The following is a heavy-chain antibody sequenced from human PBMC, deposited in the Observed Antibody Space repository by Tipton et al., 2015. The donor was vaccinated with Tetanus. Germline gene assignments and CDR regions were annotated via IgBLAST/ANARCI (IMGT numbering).Heavy chain of an antibody. CDR1: GFMFSSYT. Sequence: QLVQSGGGLVKPGRSLRLSCAASGFMFSSYTMSWVRQAPGKGLECVSAIGGSGGASYYADSVKGRFTISRDNSKSTLYLQVHSLRVEDTAIYFCAKGRAAATYFFDYWGQGTPVTVSS. CDR3: AKGRAAATYFFDY. D-gene: IGHD6-25*01. J-gene: IGHJ4*02. CDR2: IGGSGGAS. V-gene: IGHV3-23*04.